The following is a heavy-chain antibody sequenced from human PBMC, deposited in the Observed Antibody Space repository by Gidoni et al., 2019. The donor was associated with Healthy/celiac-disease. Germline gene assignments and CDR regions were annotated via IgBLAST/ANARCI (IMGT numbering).Heavy chain of an antibody. J-gene: IGHJ6*02. CDR3: ARRQGGSYSKNYYYYGMDV. V-gene: IGHV5-51*01. D-gene: IGHD1-26*01. Sequence: VQLVQSGAEVKKPGESLMISCKGSGYSFTSHWLRWVRQLPGKGMEWMGFIYPGDSDTRYSPSFQGQVTISADKSISTAYLQWSSLKASDTAMYYCARRQGGSYSKNYYYYGMDVWGQGTTVTVSS. CDR1: GYSFTSHW. CDR2: IYPGDSDT.